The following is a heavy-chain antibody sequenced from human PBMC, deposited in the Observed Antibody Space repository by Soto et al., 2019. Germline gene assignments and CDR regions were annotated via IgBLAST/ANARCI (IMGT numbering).Heavy chain of an antibody. CDR1: GGSVSSGSYY. V-gene: IGHV4-61*01. J-gene: IGHJ6*02. CDR2: IYYSGST. Sequence: SETLSLTCTVSGGSVSSGSYYGSWIRQPPGKGLEWIGYIYYSGSTNYNPSLKSRVTISVDTSKNQFSLKLSSVTAADTAVYYCNVLRYFDWLSPVGMDVWGQGTTVTVSS. CDR3: NVLRYFDWLSPVGMDV. D-gene: IGHD3-9*01.